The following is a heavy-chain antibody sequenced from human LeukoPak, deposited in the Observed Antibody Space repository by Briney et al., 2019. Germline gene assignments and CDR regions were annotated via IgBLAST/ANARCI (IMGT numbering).Heavy chain of an antibody. CDR1: GFAFSDYD. CDR2: IGTASDA. CDR3: ARGYVYSYDY. D-gene: IGHD3-16*01. J-gene: IGHJ4*02. V-gene: IGHV3-13*01. Sequence: GGSVRLSCVASGFAFSDYDMHWVRQATGKGLEWVSAIGTASDAYYPGTVRGRFTVSRDNAKNSLYLQMNSLRAGDTAVYYCARGYVYSYDYWGQGIMVTVSS.